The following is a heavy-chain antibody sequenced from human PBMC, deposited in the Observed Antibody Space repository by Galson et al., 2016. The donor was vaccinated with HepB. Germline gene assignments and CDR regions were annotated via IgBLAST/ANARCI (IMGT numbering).Heavy chain of an antibody. CDR1: GATTSTFY. D-gene: IGHD3-3*01. J-gene: IGHJ6*02. Sequence: ETLSLTCRVSGATTSTFYWSWIRQPPGEGLEWIGFVSDTGSTKYNTSLKSRATISVDPSKNHLPLNLTSVNAADTAVYYCAISKGFWSGFYRDDGMDVWGQGTTVTVSS. CDR3: AISKGFWSGFYRDDGMDV. CDR2: VSDTGST. V-gene: IGHV4-59*01.